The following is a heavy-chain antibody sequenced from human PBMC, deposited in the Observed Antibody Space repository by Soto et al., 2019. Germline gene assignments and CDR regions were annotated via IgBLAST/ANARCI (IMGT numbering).Heavy chain of an antibody. Sequence: SVKVSCKASGGTFSSYAISWVRQAPGQGLEWMGGIIPIFGTANYAQKFQGRVTITADKSTSTAYMELSSLRSEDTAVYYCARRIPYDSSGYYGVFDYWGQGTLVTVSS. CDR1: GGTFSSYA. V-gene: IGHV1-69*06. D-gene: IGHD3-22*01. J-gene: IGHJ4*02. CDR3: ARRIPYDSSGYYGVFDY. CDR2: IIPIFGTA.